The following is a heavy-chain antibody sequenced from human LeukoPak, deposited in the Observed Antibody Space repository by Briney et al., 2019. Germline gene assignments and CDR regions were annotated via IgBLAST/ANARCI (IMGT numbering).Heavy chain of an antibody. CDR3: ARRGNDYVWGSYPIDY. D-gene: IGHD3-16*02. CDR2: IYYSGST. Sequence: SETLSLTCTVSGGSISSSSYYWGWIRQPPGKGLEWIGSIYYSGSTYYNPSLKSRVTISVDTSKNQLSLKLSSVTAADTAVYYCARRGNDYVWGSYPIDYWGQGTLVTVSS. J-gene: IGHJ4*02. CDR1: GGSISSSSYY. V-gene: IGHV4-39*07.